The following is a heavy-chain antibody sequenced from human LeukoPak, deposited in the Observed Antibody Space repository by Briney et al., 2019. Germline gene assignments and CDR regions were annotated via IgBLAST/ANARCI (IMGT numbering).Heavy chain of an antibody. V-gene: IGHV1-18*04. D-gene: IGHD6-6*01. Sequence: ASVKFSCKASGNTFTGYYMHWVRQAPGQGLEWMGWISAYNGNTNYAQKFQGRVTMTTDTSTSTAYMELRSLRSDDTAVYYCARLGIAARPYWGQGTLVTVSS. J-gene: IGHJ4*02. CDR3: ARLGIAARPY. CDR1: GNTFTGYY. CDR2: ISAYNGNT.